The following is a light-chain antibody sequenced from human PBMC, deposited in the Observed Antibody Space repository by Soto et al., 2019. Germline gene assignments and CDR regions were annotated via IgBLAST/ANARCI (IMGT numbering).Light chain of an antibody. CDR1: SSNIGNNH. J-gene: IGLJ3*02. V-gene: IGLV1-47*02. CDR3: ATWDDSLSGVV. Sequence: QSVLTQPPSASGTPGQRVTISCSGTSSNIGNNHVYWYQQFPGTAPKLLIYTNDLRPSGVPDRFSGSKSGTSASLAISGLRSEDEADYYCATWDDSLSGVVFGGGTKLTVL. CDR2: TND.